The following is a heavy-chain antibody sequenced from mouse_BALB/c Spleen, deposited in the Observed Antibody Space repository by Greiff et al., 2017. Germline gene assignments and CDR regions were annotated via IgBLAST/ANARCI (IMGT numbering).Heavy chain of an antibody. CDR2: ISYDGSN. CDR1: GYSITSGYY. J-gene: IGHJ3*01. D-gene: IGHD2-14*01. Sequence: EVKLQESGPGLVKPSQSLSLTCSVTGYSITSGYYWNWIRQFPGNKLEWMGYISYDGSNNYNPSLKNRISITRDTSKNQFFLKLNSVTTEDTATYYCARDQRGYRFAYWGQGTLVTVSA. V-gene: IGHV3-6*02. CDR3: ARDQRGYRFAY.